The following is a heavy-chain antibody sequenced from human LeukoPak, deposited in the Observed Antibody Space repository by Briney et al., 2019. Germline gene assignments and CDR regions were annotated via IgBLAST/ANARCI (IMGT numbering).Heavy chain of an antibody. D-gene: IGHD4-11*01. CDR2: ISYSGNT. V-gene: IGHV4-39*07. J-gene: IGHJ4*02. CDR3: AREGGLQHHFDY. Sequence: SETLSLTCTVSGGSISSSTYYWGWIRQPPGKGLEWIGSISYSGNTNYNPSLKSRVTISLDTSKNQFSLKLNSVTAADTAVYYCAREGGLQHHFDYWGQGTLVTVSS. CDR1: GGSISSSTYY.